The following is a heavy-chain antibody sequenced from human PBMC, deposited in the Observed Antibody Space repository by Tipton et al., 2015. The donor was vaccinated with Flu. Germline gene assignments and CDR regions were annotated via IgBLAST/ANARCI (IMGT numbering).Heavy chain of an antibody. D-gene: IGHD2-21*01. Sequence: TPSLTCTVSGGSIRGYYWNWIRQFPGKGLEWIGFVYCTGSTNYKSSLKSRVTISTDTSTNQVSLKMNSVIAADTAVYYCARGPPGPSIRAYYFDIWGQGALVTVSS. V-gene: IGHV4-59*01. CDR2: VYCTGST. CDR1: GGSIRGYY. J-gene: IGHJ4*02. CDR3: ARGPPGPSIRAYYFDI.